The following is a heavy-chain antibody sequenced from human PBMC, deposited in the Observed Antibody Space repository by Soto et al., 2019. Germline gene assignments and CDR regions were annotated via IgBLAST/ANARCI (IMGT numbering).Heavy chain of an antibody. CDR1: GFTFSGYS. CDR3: PRDCRTDTAVYYDYYGMYV. V-gene: IGHV3-21*01. Sequence: GSLRLSCAASGFTFSGYSMNWVRQAPGKGLELVSSISSSSSYIYYADSVKGRFTISRDNAKNSLYLQMNSLRAEDTAVYYCPRDCRTDTAVYYDYYGMYVWGQGTTVTVS. J-gene: IGHJ6*02. CDR2: ISSSSSYI. D-gene: IGHD5-18*01.